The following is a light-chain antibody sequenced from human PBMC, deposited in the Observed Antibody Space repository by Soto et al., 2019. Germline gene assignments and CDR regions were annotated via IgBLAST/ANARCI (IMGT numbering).Light chain of an antibody. CDR1: ESIRTC. Sequence: DIQMTQSPSTLSASIGDRVTITCRASESIRTCLAWYQHKPGKAPKFLIYDASSLESGVPSRFSGSGSGTEFTLTISSLQPDDFATYFCQQYHNYPRTFGQGTKVEIK. J-gene: IGKJ1*01. V-gene: IGKV1-5*01. CDR2: DAS. CDR3: QQYHNYPRT.